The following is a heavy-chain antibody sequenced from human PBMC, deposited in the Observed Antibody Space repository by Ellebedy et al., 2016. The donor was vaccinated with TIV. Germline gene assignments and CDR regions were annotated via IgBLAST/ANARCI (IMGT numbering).Heavy chain of an antibody. CDR2: IIPIFGTA. V-gene: IGHV1-69*13. D-gene: IGHD3-10*01. J-gene: IGHJ5*02. CDR1: GGTFSSYA. CDR3: ARESTSMVRGRNWFDP. Sequence: AASVKVTCKATGGTFSSYAISWVRQAPGKGLEWMGGIIPIFGTANYAQKFQGRVTITADESTSTAYMELSSLRSEDTAVYYCARESTSMVRGRNWFDPWGQGTLVTGSS.